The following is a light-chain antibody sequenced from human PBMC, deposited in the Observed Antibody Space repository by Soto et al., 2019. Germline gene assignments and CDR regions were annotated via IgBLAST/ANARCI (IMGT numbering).Light chain of an antibody. V-gene: IGLV1-51*01. CDR1: GSNIGNNF. J-gene: IGLJ2*01. Sequence: QSVLTQPPSVSATPGQKITISCSGGGSNIGNNFVSWYQRLPGSDPILSIYDNYERPSGIPDRFSGSKYGTSATLDITGVQTGDEADYYCATWDNVMSAGVFGGENKLTVL. CDR3: ATWDNVMSAGV. CDR2: DNY.